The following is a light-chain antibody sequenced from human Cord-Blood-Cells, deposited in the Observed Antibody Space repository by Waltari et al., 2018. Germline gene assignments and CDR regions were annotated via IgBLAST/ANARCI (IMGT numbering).Light chain of an antibody. Sequence: QSALTQPASVSGSPGQSITISCTGTSSDVVGYNYVSWYQQHPGKAPKLMIYDVRKRPSGVSTRFSGSKSGNTASLTISGLQAEDEADYYCSSYTSSSTLVFGGGTKLTVL. CDR1: SSDVVGYNY. J-gene: IGLJ2*01. CDR3: SSYTSSSTLV. V-gene: IGLV2-14*01. CDR2: DVR.